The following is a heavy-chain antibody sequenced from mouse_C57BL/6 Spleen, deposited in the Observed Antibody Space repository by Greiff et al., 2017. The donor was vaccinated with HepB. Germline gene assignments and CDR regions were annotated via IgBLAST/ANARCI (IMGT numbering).Heavy chain of an antibody. J-gene: IGHJ3*01. CDR1: GFTFSSYA. CDR2: ISDGGSYT. Sequence: EVQLVESGGGLVKPGGSLKLSCAASGFTFSSYAMSWVRQTPEKRLEWVATISDGGSYTYYPDNVKGRFTISRDNAKNNLYLQMSHLKSEDTAMYYCARWDYGFAYWGQGTLVTVSA. V-gene: IGHV5-4*01. CDR3: ARWDYGFAY. D-gene: IGHD2-4*01.